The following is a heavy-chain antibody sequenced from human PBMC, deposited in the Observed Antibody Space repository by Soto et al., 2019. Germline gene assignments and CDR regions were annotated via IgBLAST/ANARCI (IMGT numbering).Heavy chain of an antibody. J-gene: IGHJ6*03. CDR3: ARALILWFGELSRRGGYYYYMDV. CDR1: GGSLSGYQ. V-gene: IGHV4-34*01. D-gene: IGHD3-10*01. Sequence: QVQLQQWGAGLLKPSETLSLTCAVYGGSLSGYQWSWIRQTPGKGLEWIGEINDSGNINYNPSLKSRVTVLLNTPRKQISLRLSAGTAADSAVYYCARALILWFGELSRRGGYYYYMDVWGKGTTVAVSS. CDR2: INDSGNI.